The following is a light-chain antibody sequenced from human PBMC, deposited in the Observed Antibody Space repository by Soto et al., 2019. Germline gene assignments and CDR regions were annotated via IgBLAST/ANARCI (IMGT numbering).Light chain of an antibody. CDR1: QSVSSSH. CDR2: GAS. CDR3: QQYGDSPMYT. J-gene: IGKJ2*01. V-gene: IGKV3-20*01. Sequence: EIVLTQSPGTLSSSPGERATLSCRASQSVSSSHLAWYQQKPGQAPRLLIYGASSRATGIPDRFSGSGSGTDFTLTISRLEPEDFAVYFCQQYGDSPMYTFGQGTTLEI.